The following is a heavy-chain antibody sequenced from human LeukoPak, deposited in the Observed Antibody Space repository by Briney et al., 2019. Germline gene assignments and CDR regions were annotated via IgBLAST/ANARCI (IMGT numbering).Heavy chain of an antibody. V-gene: IGHV4-4*09. CDR3: ARRVTSKAVRPNIYQFMDV. CDR1: GDSISGYS. J-gene: IGHJ6*03. D-gene: IGHD6-19*01. Sequence: PSETLSLTCTVSGDSISGYSWSWIRKSPEKGQELIGLIQTSGTTKYNPSLKGRVSISVDTSKTQVSLKVSSVTAADTAVYYCARRVTSKAVRPNIYQFMDVWGKGTTHTVSS. CDR2: IQTSGTT.